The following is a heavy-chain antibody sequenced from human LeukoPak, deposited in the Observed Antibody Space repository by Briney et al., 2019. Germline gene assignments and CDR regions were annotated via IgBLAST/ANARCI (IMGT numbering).Heavy chain of an antibody. CDR2: LYNTGNT. D-gene: IGHD6-13*01. J-gene: IGHJ4*02. V-gene: IGHV3-53*01. CDR1: GLTANSNY. CDR3: ARLTADGRLYFVD. Sequence: GGSLRLSCAASGLTANSNYLSWVRQAPGKGLEWVSTLYNTGNTYYANSVKGRFSISRDNSKNTLFLQMNSLRAEDTAVYYCARLTADGRLYFVDWGPGTLVTVSS.